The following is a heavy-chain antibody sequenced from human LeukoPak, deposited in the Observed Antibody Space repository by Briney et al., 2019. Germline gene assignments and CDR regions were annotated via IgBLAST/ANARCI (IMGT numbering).Heavy chain of an antibody. D-gene: IGHD3-22*01. Sequence: GGSLRLSCAASGFTFSSYEMNWVRQAPGKGLEWVSYISSSGSTIYYADSVKGRFTISRDNAKNSLYLQMNSLRAEDTAVYYCAKGNYYDAGHAFDIWGQGTMVTVSS. V-gene: IGHV3-48*03. J-gene: IGHJ3*02. CDR2: ISSSGSTI. CDR3: AKGNYYDAGHAFDI. CDR1: GFTFSSYE.